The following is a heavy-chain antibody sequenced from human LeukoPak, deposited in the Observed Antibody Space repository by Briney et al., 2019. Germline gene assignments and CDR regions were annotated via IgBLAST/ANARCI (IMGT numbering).Heavy chain of an antibody. J-gene: IGHJ4*02. CDR3: ARGPSPIFGFDY. D-gene: IGHD3-9*01. V-gene: IGHV4-4*07. CDR2: IYTSGST. CDR1: GGSISSCY. Sequence: SETLSLTCTVSGGSISSCYWSWIRQPAGKGLEWIGRIYTSGSTNYNPSLKSRVTISVDTSKNQFSLKLSSVTAADTAVYYCARGPSPIFGFDYWGQGTLVTVSS.